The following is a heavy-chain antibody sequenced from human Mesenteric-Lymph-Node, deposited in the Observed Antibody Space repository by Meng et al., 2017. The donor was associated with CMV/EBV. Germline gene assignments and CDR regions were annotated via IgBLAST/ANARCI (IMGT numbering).Heavy chain of an antibody. J-gene: IGHJ4*02. V-gene: IGHV1-2*02. D-gene: IGHD3-16*01. Sequence: ASVKVSCKASGYTFTSYDISWVRQAPGQGLEWMGWINPKNGGTSYSQNFQGRVTMTRDTSISTAYMEVTRLRSDDTAVYYCARDWGAYTDYFFDYWGQGALVTVSS. CDR3: ARDWGAYTDYFFDY. CDR1: GYTFTSYD. CDR2: INPKNGGT.